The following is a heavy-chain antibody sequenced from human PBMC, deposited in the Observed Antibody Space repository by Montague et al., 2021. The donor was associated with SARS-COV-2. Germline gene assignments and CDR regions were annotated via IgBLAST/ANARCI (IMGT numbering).Heavy chain of an antibody. CDR2: ISYDGSNK. V-gene: IGHV3-30-3*01. D-gene: IGHD2/OR15-2a*01. Sequence: SLRLSCQASGFTFSSYAMHWVRQAPGTGLEWVAVISYDGSNKYYADSVKGRFTISRDNSKNTLYLQMNSLRAEDTAVYYCARTLLDYYGMDVWGQGTTVTVSS. J-gene: IGHJ6*02. CDR1: GFTFSSYA. CDR3: ARTLLDYYGMDV.